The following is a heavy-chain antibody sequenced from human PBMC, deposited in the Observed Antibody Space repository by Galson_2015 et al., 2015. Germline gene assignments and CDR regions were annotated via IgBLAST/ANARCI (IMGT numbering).Heavy chain of an antibody. Sequence: SLRLSCAASGFTFSNYYLSWLRQAPGKGLEWVSYMTNSGSRIYYADSVKGRFTISRDNAKNSLYLQMNSLRAESTAVYYCASWCCGGVAPHCYGFDVWGQGTTVTVSS. D-gene: IGHD3-16*01. CDR2: MTNSGSRI. V-gene: IGHV3-11*01. J-gene: IGHJ6*02. CDR1: GFTFSNYY. CDR3: ASWCCGGVAPHCYGFDV.